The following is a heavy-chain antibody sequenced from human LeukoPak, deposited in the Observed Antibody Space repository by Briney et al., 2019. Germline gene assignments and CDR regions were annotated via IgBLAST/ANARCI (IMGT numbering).Heavy chain of an antibody. J-gene: IGHJ5*02. D-gene: IGHD3-9*01. Sequence: SETLSLTCTVSGGSISSYYWSWIRQPPGKGLEWIGYIYYSGSTNYNPSLKSRVTISVDTSKNQFSLKLSSVTAADTAVYYCASFGDILTGPNWFDPWGQGTLVTVSS. CDR3: ASFGDILTGPNWFDP. CDR2: IYYSGST. V-gene: IGHV4-59*08. CDR1: GGSISSYY.